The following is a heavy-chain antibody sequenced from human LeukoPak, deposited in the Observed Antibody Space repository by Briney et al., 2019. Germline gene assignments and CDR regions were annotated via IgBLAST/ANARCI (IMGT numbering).Heavy chain of an antibody. Sequence: GGSLRLSCAASGLTFSDYAMSWFRQAPGKGLGWVSGITSGFTPLYADSVKGRFTISRDNSKNTFHLQLNSLRAEDTAVYYCAKDYSDSRVADVFLEYWGQGTLVTVSS. D-gene: IGHD2-15*01. CDR2: ITSGFTP. J-gene: IGHJ4*02. V-gene: IGHV3-23*01. CDR1: GLTFSDYA. CDR3: AKDYSDSRVADVFLEY.